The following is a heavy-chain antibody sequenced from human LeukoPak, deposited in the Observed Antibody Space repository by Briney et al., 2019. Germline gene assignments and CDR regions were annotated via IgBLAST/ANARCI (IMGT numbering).Heavy chain of an antibody. CDR2: IWYDGSNK. CDR3: ARGCSGGSCYSDAFDI. D-gene: IGHD2-15*01. Sequence: GGSLRLSCAASGFTFSSYGMHWVGQAPGMGLEWVAVIWYDGSNKYYADSVKGRFTISRDNSKNTLYLQMNSLRAEDTAVYYCARGCSGGSCYSDAFDIWGQGTMVTVSS. V-gene: IGHV3-33*01. J-gene: IGHJ3*02. CDR1: GFTFSSYG.